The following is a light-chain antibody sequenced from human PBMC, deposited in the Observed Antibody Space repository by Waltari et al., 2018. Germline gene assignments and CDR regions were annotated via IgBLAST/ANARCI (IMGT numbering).Light chain of an antibody. CDR1: SSDVGSYNL. CDR2: EGT. V-gene: IGLV2-23*01. CDR3: CSYVGDITWV. J-gene: IGLJ3*02. Sequence: QSALTQPASVSGSPGQSITISCTGTSSDVGSYNLVSWYQHHPAKAPKLMIYEGTQRPSGVSDRFSGSKSGNTASLTISGLQAEDEADYYCCSYVGDITWVFGGGTKLTVL.